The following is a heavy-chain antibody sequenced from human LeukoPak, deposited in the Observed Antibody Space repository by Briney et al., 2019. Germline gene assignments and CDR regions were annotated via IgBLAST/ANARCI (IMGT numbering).Heavy chain of an antibody. Sequence: GGSLRLSCAASGFTFSSYSMHWVRQAPGKGLEWVGRIKSKTDGGTTDYAAPVKGRFTISTDDSKNTLYLQMNSLRAEDTAVYYCAKEPLRYWGQGTLVTVSS. CDR1: GFTFSSYS. CDR2: IKSKTDGGTT. CDR3: AKEPLRY. V-gene: IGHV3-15*01. J-gene: IGHJ4*02.